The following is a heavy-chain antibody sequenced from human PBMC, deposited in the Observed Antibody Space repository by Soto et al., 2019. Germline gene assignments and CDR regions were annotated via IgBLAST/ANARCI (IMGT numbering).Heavy chain of an antibody. D-gene: IGHD6-6*01. Sequence: SETMSLTCAVDGGSFSGYYWSWIRQPTGKGLEWIGEINHSGSTNYNPSLKSRVTISVDTSKNQFSLKLSSVTAADTAVYYCARGSSPSEEIPDNWFDPWGQGTLVTVSS. CDR3: ARGSSPSEEIPDNWFDP. V-gene: IGHV4-34*01. CDR1: GGSFSGYY. J-gene: IGHJ5*02. CDR2: INHSGST.